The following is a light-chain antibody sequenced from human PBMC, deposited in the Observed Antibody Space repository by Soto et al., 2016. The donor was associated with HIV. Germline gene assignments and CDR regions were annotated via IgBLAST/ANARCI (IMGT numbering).Light chain of an antibody. CDR3: QAWDSSTTLYV. Sequence: SHALTQPPSVSVSPGQTASITCSGSNLGNTYASWYQQKPGQSPVLVIYQDTKRSSGIPERFSGSNSGDTATLTISGTQAIDEADYYCQAWDSSTTLYVFGTGTKVTVL. CDR1: NLGNTY. V-gene: IGLV3-1*01. CDR2: QDT. J-gene: IGLJ1*01.